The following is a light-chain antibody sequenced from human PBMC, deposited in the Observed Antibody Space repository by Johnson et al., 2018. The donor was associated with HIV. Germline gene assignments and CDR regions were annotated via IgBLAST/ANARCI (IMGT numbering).Light chain of an antibody. CDR1: SSNVGSSF. CDR3: GTWDSSLSVYV. J-gene: IGLJ1*01. Sequence: QSALTQPPSVSAAPGQTVTISCSGSSSNVGSSFVSWYRQVPGTAPKLLIYDNNKRPSGIPGRFSGSKSGPSATLGITGLQTGDEADYYCGTWDSSLSVYVFGTGTKVTVL. CDR2: DNN. V-gene: IGLV1-51*01.